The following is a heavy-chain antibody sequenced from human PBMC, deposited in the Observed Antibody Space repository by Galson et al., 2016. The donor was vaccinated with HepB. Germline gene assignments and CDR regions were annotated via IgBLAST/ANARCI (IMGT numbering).Heavy chain of an antibody. V-gene: IGHV5-51*01. CDR2: IYPGDSDT. CDR1: GYSFTNYW. J-gene: IGHJ1*01. CDR3: ARRGSRGYFNQ. Sequence: QSGAEVKKPGDSLKISCEGSGYSFTNYWIAWVRQMPGKGLEWMGIIYPGDSDTRYSPSFQGQVTISADKSISAAYLQWSSLKASDTAIYYCARRGSRGYFNQWGQGTLVTVSA. D-gene: IGHD5-24*01.